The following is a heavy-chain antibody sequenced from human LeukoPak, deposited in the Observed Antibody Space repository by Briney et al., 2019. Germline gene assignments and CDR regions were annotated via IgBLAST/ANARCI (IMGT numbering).Heavy chain of an antibody. CDR2: IHPGDSDP. V-gene: IGHV5-51*01. CDR1: GYSFTTHW. D-gene: IGHD2-15*01. J-gene: IGHJ6*02. CDR3: ARAYGYCSAGSCYYYGMDV. Sequence: GESLKISCKGSGYSFTTHWIAWVRQMPGKGLEWMGIIHPGDSDPRYSPSLQGQVTISADKSISTAYLQWSSLKASDTAMYYCARAYGYCSAGSCYYYGMDVWGQGTTVTVSS.